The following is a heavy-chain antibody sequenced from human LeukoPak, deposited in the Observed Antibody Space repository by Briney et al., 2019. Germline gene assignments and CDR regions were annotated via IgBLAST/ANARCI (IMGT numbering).Heavy chain of an antibody. V-gene: IGHV3-7*03. CDR2: IKQDGSEK. CDR3: GRSAAAGFFDY. Sequence: GGSLRLSCAASGFTFSSYWMSWVRQAPGRGLEWVANIKQDGSEKYYVDSVMGRFTISRDNAKNSLYMQMNSLRAEDTAVYYCGRSAAAGFFDYWGQGTLVTVSS. D-gene: IGHD6-13*01. J-gene: IGHJ4*02. CDR1: GFTFSSYW.